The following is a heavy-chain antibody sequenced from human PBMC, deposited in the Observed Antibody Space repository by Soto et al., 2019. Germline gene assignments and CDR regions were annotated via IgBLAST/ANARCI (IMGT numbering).Heavy chain of an antibody. Sequence: QVQLPESGPGLVNPSGTLSLTCVVSTGSIGTSAWWSWVRPAPGQELEWIGEVYHSGATNYNPSLKTRVSRSEDKSKNLFPLKLTSVSAAYTAVYFCARLVNQWGWGGYLSWFNPWGKGTRVTISS. D-gene: IGHD1-26*01. CDR2: VYHSGAT. J-gene: IGHJ5*02. V-gene: IGHV4-4*02. CDR3: ARLVNQWGWGGYLSWFNP. CDR1: TGSIGTSAW.